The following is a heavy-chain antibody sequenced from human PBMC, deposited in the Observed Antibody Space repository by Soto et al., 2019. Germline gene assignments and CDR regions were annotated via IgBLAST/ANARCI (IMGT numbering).Heavy chain of an antibody. D-gene: IGHD3-3*01. CDR2: LSASGDEA. CDR1: GLTFSNYA. Sequence: GGSLRLSCVVSGLTFSNYAMNWVRQAPGKGLEWVSVLSASGDEAYYADSVKGRFTISRDNSRNTLYLQMNSLRAEDTAIYYCTRDTYSFWSGPSFFSFWGQGTLVTVSS. J-gene: IGHJ4*02. V-gene: IGHV3-23*01. CDR3: TRDTYSFWSGPSFFSF.